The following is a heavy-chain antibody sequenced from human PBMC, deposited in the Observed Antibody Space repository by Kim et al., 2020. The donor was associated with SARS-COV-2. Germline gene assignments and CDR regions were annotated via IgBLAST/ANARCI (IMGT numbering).Heavy chain of an antibody. J-gene: IGHJ4*02. CDR2: ITSASSSI. D-gene: IGHD2-2*01. CDR3: ARDGGTSSH. Sequence: GGSLRLSCAASGFTFSSYSMNWVRQAPGKGLEWVSYITSASSSIYYADSVKGRFTISRDNAKNSLFLQMNSLRPEDTAVYYCARDGGTSSHWGQGTLVTV. CDR1: GFTFSSYS. V-gene: IGHV3-48*04.